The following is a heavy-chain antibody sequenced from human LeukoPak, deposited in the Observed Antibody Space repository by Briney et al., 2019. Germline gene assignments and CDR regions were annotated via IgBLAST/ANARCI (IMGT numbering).Heavy chain of an antibody. J-gene: IGHJ6*03. CDR2: INPNSGGT. Sequence: ASVKVSCKASGYTFTGYYMHWVRQAPGQGLEWMGWINPNSGGTNYAQKFQGRVTMTRDTSISTAYMGLSRLRSDDTAVYYCARGAPDIYYYSYMDVWGKGTTVTISS. V-gene: IGHV1-2*02. CDR3: ARGAPDIYYYSYMDV. CDR1: GYTFTGYY.